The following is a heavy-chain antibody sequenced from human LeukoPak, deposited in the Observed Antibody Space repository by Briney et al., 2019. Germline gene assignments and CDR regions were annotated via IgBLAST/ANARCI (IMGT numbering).Heavy chain of an antibody. CDR2: IYSGGST. D-gene: IGHD2-21*02. Sequence: GGSLRLSCAASGFTVSSNYMSWVRQAPGKGLEWVSVIYSGGSTYYADSVRGRFTISRDNAGNSLYLQMNRLRAEDTAVYYCTTSLPHIVEVTTSDGGNWGQGTLVTVSS. V-gene: IGHV3-53*01. CDR3: TTSLPHIVEVTTSDGGN. CDR1: GFTVSSNY. J-gene: IGHJ4*02.